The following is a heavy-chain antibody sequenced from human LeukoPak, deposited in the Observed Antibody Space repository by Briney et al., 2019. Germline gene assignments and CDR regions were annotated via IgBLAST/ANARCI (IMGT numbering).Heavy chain of an antibody. Sequence: GGSLRLSCAASGFSFRDFWMTWARQAPARGLEWVANINQGGSGKYYVGSVKSSFTISRDDAKSSLYVQMNSLRDEDTAVYSCARFGYSGWNLEYWGQGTLVTASS. CDR2: INQGGSGK. CDR1: GFSFRDFW. CDR3: ARFGYSGWNLEY. V-gene: IGHV3-7*01. J-gene: IGHJ4*02. D-gene: IGHD5-12*01.